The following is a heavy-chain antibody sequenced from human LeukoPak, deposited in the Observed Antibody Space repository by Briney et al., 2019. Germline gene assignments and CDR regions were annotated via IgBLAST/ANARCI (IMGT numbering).Heavy chain of an antibody. Sequence: GGSLRLSCAASGFTFSSYSMNWVRQAPGKGLEWVSSISSSSSYIYYADSVKGQFTISRDNAKNSLYLQMNSLRAEDTAVYYCARAGDSYYDILTGSVDYWGQGTLVTVSS. CDR2: ISSSSSYI. CDR3: ARAGDSYYDILTGSVDY. V-gene: IGHV3-21*01. J-gene: IGHJ4*02. D-gene: IGHD3-9*01. CDR1: GFTFSSYS.